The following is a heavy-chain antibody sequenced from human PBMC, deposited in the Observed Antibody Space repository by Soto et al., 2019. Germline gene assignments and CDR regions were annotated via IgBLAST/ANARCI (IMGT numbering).Heavy chain of an antibody. D-gene: IGHD5-18*01. CDR1: GGTFSSYA. Sequence: ASVKVSCKASGGTFSSYAISWVRQAPGQGLEWMGGIIPIFGTANYAQKFQGRVTITADKSTSTAYMEPSSLRSEDTAVYYCAREGGSYGRFDYWGQGTLVTVSS. J-gene: IGHJ4*02. CDR2: IIPIFGTA. CDR3: AREGGSYGRFDY. V-gene: IGHV1-69*06.